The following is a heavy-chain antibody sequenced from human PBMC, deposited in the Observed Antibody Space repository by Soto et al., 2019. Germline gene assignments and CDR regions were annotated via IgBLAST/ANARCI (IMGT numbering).Heavy chain of an antibody. CDR3: ARAYYYGSGSLGDYSYYGMDV. CDR1: GGTFSSYA. D-gene: IGHD3-10*01. V-gene: IGHV1-69*13. Sequence: SVKVSCKASGGTFSSYAISWVRQAPGQGLEWMGGIIPIFGTANYAQKFQGRVTITADESTSTAYMELSSLRSEDTAVYYCARAYYYGSGSLGDYSYYGMDVWGQGTTVTVS. J-gene: IGHJ6*02. CDR2: IIPIFGTA.